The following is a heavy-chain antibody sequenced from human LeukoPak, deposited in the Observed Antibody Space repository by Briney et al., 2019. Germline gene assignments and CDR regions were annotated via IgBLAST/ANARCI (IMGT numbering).Heavy chain of an antibody. CDR2: IYYSGST. J-gene: IGHJ4*02. D-gene: IGHD7-27*01. CDR1: GASISSHY. CDR3: ARLRNWAWDFDS. V-gene: IGHV4-59*11. Sequence: PSETLSLTCSASGASISSHYWSWIRQPPGKGLEWIGYIYYSGSTNYNPSLKSRVTISVDTSKNQFSLKLSSVTAADTAVYFCARLRNWAWDFDSWGQGTLVTVSS.